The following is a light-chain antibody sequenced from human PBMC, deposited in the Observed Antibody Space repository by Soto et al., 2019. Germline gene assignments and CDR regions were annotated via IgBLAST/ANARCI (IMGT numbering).Light chain of an antibody. V-gene: IGLV2-14*03. Sequence: QSALTQPGSVSGSPGQSITISCTGTSSDVGGYNYVSWYQHHPGKAPKLMIYDVSNRPSGVSIRFSGSKSGNTASLTISGLQAEDEADYYCSSYTSRSTLVFGGGTKLTVL. J-gene: IGLJ2*01. CDR2: DVS. CDR3: SSYTSRSTLV. CDR1: SSDVGGYNY.